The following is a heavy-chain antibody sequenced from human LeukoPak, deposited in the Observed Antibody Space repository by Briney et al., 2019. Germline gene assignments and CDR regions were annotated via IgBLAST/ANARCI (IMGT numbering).Heavy chain of an antibody. CDR2: TLYDGVNK. CDR3: VKEGGPATVTDGWNWCDP. D-gene: IGHD4-17*01. V-gene: IGHV3-30*18. CDR1: GFIFSTHG. Sequence: GGPLRLSCTASGFIFSTHGMHWVRKAPGKGLEGVAGTLYDGVNKYCVDSAKGRFIISRDNSKKTLYLQMHWLRGEDTAVYYCVKEGGPATVTDGWNWCDPWGQGAVVTVSS. J-gene: IGHJ5*02.